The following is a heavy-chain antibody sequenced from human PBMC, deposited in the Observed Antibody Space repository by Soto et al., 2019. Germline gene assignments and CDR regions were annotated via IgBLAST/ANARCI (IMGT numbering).Heavy chain of an antibody. V-gene: IGHV1-18*01. D-gene: IGHD1-26*01. CDR2: ISAYNGNT. J-gene: IGHJ6*02. CDR3: ARVVSPGRYYYYYGMDV. Sequence: QVQLVQSGAEVKKPGASVKVSCKASGYTFTSYGISWVRQAPGQGLEWMGWISAYNGNTNYAQKLQGRVTMTTDTSTSTAYRELRSLRSDDTAVYYCARVVSPGRYYYYYGMDVWGQGTTVTVSS. CDR1: GYTFTSYG.